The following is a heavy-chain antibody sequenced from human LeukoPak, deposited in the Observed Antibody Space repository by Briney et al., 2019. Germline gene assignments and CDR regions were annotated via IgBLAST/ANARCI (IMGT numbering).Heavy chain of an antibody. D-gene: IGHD3-10*01. CDR2: MNPNSGNT. Sequence: ASVKVSCKASGYTFTSYDINWVRQATGQGLEWMGWMNPNSGNTGYAQKFQGRVTMTRNTSISTAYMELSSLRSEDTAVYYCARVVGRLWFGELNFDPWGQGTLVTVSS. J-gene: IGHJ5*02. CDR1: GYTFTSYD. V-gene: IGHV1-8*01. CDR3: ARVVGRLWFGELNFDP.